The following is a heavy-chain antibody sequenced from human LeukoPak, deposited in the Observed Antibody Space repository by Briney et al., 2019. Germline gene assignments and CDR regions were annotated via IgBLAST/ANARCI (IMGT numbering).Heavy chain of an antibody. V-gene: IGHV4-59*08. CDR1: GGSITAYY. CDR2: VYDSE. Sequence: SETLSLTCSVSGGSITAYYWSWIRQSPGKGLEWIGYVYDSETYNPSLKSRVTLSVDTARSQLFLDLHSVTAADTAVYYCARRYSGSYSLGYWGQGTPVTVSS. J-gene: IGHJ4*02. CDR3: ARRYSGSYSLGY. D-gene: IGHD1-26*01.